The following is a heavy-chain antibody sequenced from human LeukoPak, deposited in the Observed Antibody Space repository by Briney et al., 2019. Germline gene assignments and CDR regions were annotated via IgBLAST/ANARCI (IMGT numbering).Heavy chain of an antibody. V-gene: IGHV4-4*07. Sequence: KPSETLSLTCTVSGGAISRWCWSWLRQPAGKGLEWIGRFCTTGSTNYSPSLKSRVTISVDTSKNQFSLKLSSVTAADTAVYYCARDRRKEFGWFDPWGQGTLVTVSS. CDR1: GGAISRWC. J-gene: IGHJ5*02. CDR3: ARDRRKEFGWFDP. CDR2: FCTTGST. D-gene: IGHD3-10*01.